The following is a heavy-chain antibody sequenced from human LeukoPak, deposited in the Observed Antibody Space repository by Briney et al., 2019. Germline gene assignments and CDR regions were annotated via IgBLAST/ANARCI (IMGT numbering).Heavy chain of an antibody. CDR3: AKDKMPPGNYYGSGSYVRLGAFDI. CDR2: ISGSGGST. Sequence: PGGSLRLSCAASGFTFSSYAMSWVRQAPGKGLEWVSAISGSGGSTYYADSVKGRFTISRDNSKNTLYLQMNSLRAEDTAVYYCAKDKMPPGNYYGSGSYVRLGAFDIWGQGTMVTVSS. J-gene: IGHJ3*02. V-gene: IGHV3-23*01. D-gene: IGHD3-10*01. CDR1: GFTFSSYA.